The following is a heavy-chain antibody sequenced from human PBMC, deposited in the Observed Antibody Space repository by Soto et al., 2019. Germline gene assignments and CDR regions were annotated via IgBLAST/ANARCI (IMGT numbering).Heavy chain of an antibody. CDR1: GGSISSSSYY. V-gene: IGHV4-39*01. D-gene: IGHD3-22*01. CDR3: AGGELTYYDSSGYTNFAS. CDR2: IYYSGST. J-gene: IGHJ4*02. Sequence: QLQLQESGPGLVKPSETLSLTCTVSGGSISSSSYYWGWIRQPPGKGLEWIGSIYYSGSTYYNPSLKSGVPIPVNTSKTQFPLRLGSVPAAARAVFYCAGGELTYYDSSGYTNFASGAKGTLVTVSS.